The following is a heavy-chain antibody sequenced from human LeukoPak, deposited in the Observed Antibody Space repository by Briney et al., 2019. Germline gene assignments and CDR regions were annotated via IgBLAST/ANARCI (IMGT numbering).Heavy chain of an antibody. CDR1: GFTFSNYW. Sequence: GGSLRLSCAASGFTFSNYWMHWVRQAPGKGLVWVSRIHSDGSSTSYADSVKGRFTISRDNAKNTPYLQMNSLRAEDTAVYYCARAIAVAGTGGFYWGQGTLVTVSS. D-gene: IGHD6-19*01. CDR3: ARAIAVAGTGGFY. CDR2: IHSDGSST. J-gene: IGHJ4*02. V-gene: IGHV3-74*01.